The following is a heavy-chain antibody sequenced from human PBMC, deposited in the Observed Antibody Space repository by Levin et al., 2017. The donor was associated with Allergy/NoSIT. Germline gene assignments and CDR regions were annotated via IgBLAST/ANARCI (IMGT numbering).Heavy chain of an antibody. CDR3: ARLRRPTYYDILTGYYIGYFDY. D-gene: IGHD3-9*01. CDR1: GGSISSSSYY. V-gene: IGHV4-39*01. Sequence: PSETLSLTCTVSGGSISSSSYYWGWIRQPPGKGLEWIGSIYYSGSTYYNPSLKSRVTISVDTSKNQFSLKLSSVTAADTAVYYCARLRRPTYYDILTGYYIGYFDYWGQGTLVTVSS. CDR2: IYYSGST. J-gene: IGHJ4*02.